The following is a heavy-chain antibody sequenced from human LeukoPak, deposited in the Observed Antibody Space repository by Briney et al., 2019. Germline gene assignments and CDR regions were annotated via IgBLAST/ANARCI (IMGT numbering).Heavy chain of an antibody. V-gene: IGHV3-23*01. CDR1: LFTFSKYV. Sequence: GGALRVSCVPSLFTFSKYVLSWVRQAPRRGLEGVSGVSGTGDSTYYAHAVKGRFTISRDNSRNTLYLQMNSLRADDTALYYCAKANRAYCGGDCYPCYFDYWGQGTLVTASS. J-gene: IGHJ4*02. CDR2: VSGTGDST. D-gene: IGHD2-21*02. CDR3: AKANRAYCGGDCYPCYFDY.